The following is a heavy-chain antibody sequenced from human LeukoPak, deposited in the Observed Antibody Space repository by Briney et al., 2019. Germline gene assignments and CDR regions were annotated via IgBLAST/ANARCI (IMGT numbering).Heavy chain of an antibody. D-gene: IGHD6-19*01. CDR3: ARRPRTYSSGWYYFDY. CDR2: IYPGDSDT. Sequence: GESLKISCKGSGYSFTSYWIGWVRQMPGKGLEWMGIIYPGDSDTRCSPSFQGQVTISADKSISTAYLQWSSLKASDTAMYYCARRPRTYSSGWYYFDYWGQGTLVTVSS. CDR1: GYSFTSYW. J-gene: IGHJ4*02. V-gene: IGHV5-51*01.